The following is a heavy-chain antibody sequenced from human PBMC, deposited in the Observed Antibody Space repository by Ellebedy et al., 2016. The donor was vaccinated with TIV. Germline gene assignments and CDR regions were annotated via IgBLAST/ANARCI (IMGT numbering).Heavy chain of an antibody. CDR1: GFTFSESG. J-gene: IGHJ4*02. D-gene: IGHD6-6*01. Sequence: GGSLRLXCAASGFTFSESGMNWVRQTPGRGLEWLSYIDGGGSVIYYADSVKGRFTISRDNARNSLYLQINSLKAEDTAVYYCARGGDKLSSSWDYWGQGTLVTVSS. V-gene: IGHV3-48*04. CDR3: ARGGDKLSSSWDY. CDR2: IDGGGSVI.